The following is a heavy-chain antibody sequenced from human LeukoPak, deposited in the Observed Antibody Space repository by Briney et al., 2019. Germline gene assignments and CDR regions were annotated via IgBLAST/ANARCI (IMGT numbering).Heavy chain of an antibody. CDR1: GFTFSNYE. V-gene: IGHV3-48*03. Sequence: PGGSLRLSCVVSGFTFSNYEMNWVRQAPGKGLEWVSYISSSGSTINYADSVKGRFTISRDNAKNTLYLQMNSLRAGDTAFYYCAGNGDYGSDFWGQGTLVTVSS. J-gene: IGHJ4*02. CDR3: AGNGDYGSDF. D-gene: IGHD4-17*01. CDR2: ISSSGSTI.